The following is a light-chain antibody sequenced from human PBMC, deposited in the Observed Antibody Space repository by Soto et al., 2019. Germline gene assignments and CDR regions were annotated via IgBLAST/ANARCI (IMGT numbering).Light chain of an antibody. CDR2: GTS. V-gene: IGKV3-15*01. Sequence: EVVMTQSPATLPVSPGERATLSCRASQSIGSNLAWYQQKPGQAPRLLIYGTSTRATGIPARFSGSGFGTEFTLTISSLQSEDFAVYYCQQYNNWPPITFGQGTRLEIK. CDR3: QQYNNWPPIT. J-gene: IGKJ5*01. CDR1: QSIGSN.